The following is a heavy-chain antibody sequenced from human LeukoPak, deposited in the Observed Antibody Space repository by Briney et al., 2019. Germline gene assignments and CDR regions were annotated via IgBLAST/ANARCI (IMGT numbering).Heavy chain of an antibody. Sequence: GRSLRLSCAASGFTFSSYTMHWVRQAPGKWLEWVAVISYDGSNKYYADSVKGRFTISRDNSKNTLYLQMNSLRAEDTAVYYCARDPHDILTGYHLKHYMDVWGKGTTVTVSS. V-gene: IGHV3-30*04. CDR3: ARDPHDILTGYHLKHYMDV. D-gene: IGHD3-9*01. CDR1: GFTFSSYT. J-gene: IGHJ6*03. CDR2: ISYDGSNK.